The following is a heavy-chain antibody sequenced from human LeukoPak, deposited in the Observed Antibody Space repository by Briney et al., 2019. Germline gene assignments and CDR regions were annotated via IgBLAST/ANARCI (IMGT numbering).Heavy chain of an antibody. Sequence: ASVKVSCKASGYTFTSYAMKWVRQAPGHGLEWMGWIHTNTGNPTYAQGFTGRFVFSLDTSVSMAYLQISSLKAEDTAVYYCATETAYEIYYYYGMDVWGQGATVTVSS. J-gene: IGHJ6*02. CDR3: ATETAYEIYYYYGMDV. CDR1: GYTFTSYA. V-gene: IGHV7-4-1*04. D-gene: IGHD2-21*01. CDR2: IHTNTGNP.